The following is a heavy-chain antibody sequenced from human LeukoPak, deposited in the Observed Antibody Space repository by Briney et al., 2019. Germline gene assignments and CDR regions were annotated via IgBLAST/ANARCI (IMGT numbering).Heavy chain of an antibody. CDR2: ISSSSSYI. CDR1: GFTFGTYG. J-gene: IGHJ4*02. Sequence: PGGSLRLSCAASGFTFGTYGMHWVRQAPGKGLEWVSSISSSSSYIYYADSVKGRFTISRDNAKNSLYLQMNSLRAEDTAVYYCARDYPYYYGSGSSYYFDYWGQGTLVTVSS. V-gene: IGHV3-21*01. CDR3: ARDYPYYYGSGSSYYFDY. D-gene: IGHD3-10*01.